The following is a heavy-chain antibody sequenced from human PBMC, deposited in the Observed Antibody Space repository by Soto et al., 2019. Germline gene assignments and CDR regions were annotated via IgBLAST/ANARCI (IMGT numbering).Heavy chain of an antibody. J-gene: IGHJ5*02. CDR2: TYYRSKWYN. Sequence: SQTLSLTCAISGDSVSSNSAAWNSIRQSPSRGLEWLGRTYYRSKWYNDYAVSVKSRITINPDTSKNQFSLQLNSVTPEDTAVYFCARTLSSSAENWFDPWGQGTLVTVSS. D-gene: IGHD6-6*01. CDR3: ARTLSSSAENWFDP. CDR1: GDSVSSNSAA. V-gene: IGHV6-1*01.